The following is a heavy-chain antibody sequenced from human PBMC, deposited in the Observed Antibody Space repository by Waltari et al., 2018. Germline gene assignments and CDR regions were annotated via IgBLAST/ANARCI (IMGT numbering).Heavy chain of an antibody. V-gene: IGHV3-7*01. D-gene: IGHD3-16*01. CDR3: AREGTYDFDY. CDR1: GFTFSSFS. CDR2: IKQEGSDK. J-gene: IGHJ4*02. Sequence: EVQLVESGGGLVQPGGSLRLSCAASGFTFSSFSMNWVRQAPGRGLAWVANIKQEGSDKYYVDSVQGRFTISRDNAKNSLYLQMNSLRGEDTAVYYCAREGTYDFDYWGQGTLVTVSS.